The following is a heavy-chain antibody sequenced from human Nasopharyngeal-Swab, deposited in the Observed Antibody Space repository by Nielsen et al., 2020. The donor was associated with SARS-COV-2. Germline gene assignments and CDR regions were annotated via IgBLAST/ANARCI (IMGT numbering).Heavy chain of an antibody. CDR3: AKSSRGGSSSAFDI. Sequence: GASLKISCAASGFTFSSYAMSWVRQAPGKGLEWVSAISGSGGSTYYADSVKGRFTISRDNSKNTLYLQMNSLRAEDTAVYYCAKSSRGGSSSAFDIWGQGTMVTVSS. CDR2: ISGSGGST. D-gene: IGHD1-26*01. J-gene: IGHJ3*02. V-gene: IGHV3-23*01. CDR1: GFTFSSYA.